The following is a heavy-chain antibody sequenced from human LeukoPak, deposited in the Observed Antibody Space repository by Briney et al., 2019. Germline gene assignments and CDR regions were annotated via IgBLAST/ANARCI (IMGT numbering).Heavy chain of an antibody. CDR3: ARPSYSSSTYGMDV. V-gene: IGHV5-51*01. CDR1: GYSFTDYW. J-gene: IGHJ6*02. D-gene: IGHD6-6*01. CDR2: IYPGDSDT. Sequence: GESLKISCKGSGYSFTDYWIVWVRQMPGKGLEWMGIIYPGDSDTKYSPSFQGQVTVSADKSISTAYLQWSSLKASDTAMYYCARPSYSSSTYGMDVWGQGTTVTVSS.